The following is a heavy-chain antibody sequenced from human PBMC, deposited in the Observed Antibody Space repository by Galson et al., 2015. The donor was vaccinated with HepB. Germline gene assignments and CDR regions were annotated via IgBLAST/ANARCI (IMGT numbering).Heavy chain of an antibody. D-gene: IGHD5-18*01. CDR3: AKESLGQLWHNYFDY. V-gene: IGHV3-30*18. CDR2: ISYDGTNK. J-gene: IGHJ4*02. CDR1: GFTFSRYG. Sequence: SLRLSCAASGFTFSRYGMHWVRQAPGKGLEWVAVISYDGTNKYYGDSVKDRFSISRDNFKNTLYLQMNSLRPEDTAVYFCAKESLGQLWHNYFDYWGQGSLVTVSS.